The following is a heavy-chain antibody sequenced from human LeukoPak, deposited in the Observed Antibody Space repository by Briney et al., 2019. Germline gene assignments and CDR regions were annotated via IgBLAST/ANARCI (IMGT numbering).Heavy chain of an antibody. V-gene: IGHV1-18*01. J-gene: IGHJ4*02. D-gene: IGHD3-22*01. Sequence: ASVKVSCKASGYTFTSYGISWVRQAPGQGLEWKGWISAYNGNTNYAQKLQGRVTMTTDTSTSTAYMELRSLRSDDTAVYYCARGDYYDSSGFTREDYWGQGTLVTVSS. CDR3: ARGDYYDSSGFTREDY. CDR1: GYTFTSYG. CDR2: ISAYNGNT.